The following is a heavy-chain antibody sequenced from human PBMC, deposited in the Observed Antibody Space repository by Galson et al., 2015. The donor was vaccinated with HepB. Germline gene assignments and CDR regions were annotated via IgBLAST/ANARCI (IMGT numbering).Heavy chain of an antibody. Sequence: SLRLSCAASEFILSMYWMNWVRQAPGKGLEWVANIKEDGSEKNYVDSVKGRFTISRDNAKNSLYLQMNSLRAEDTARYYCARVKRGEWYSFYYYGMDVWGQGTTLTVSS. V-gene: IGHV3-7*05. CDR3: ARVKRGEWYSFYYYGMDV. D-gene: IGHD3-10*01. CDR1: EFILSMYW. J-gene: IGHJ6*02. CDR2: IKEDGSEK.